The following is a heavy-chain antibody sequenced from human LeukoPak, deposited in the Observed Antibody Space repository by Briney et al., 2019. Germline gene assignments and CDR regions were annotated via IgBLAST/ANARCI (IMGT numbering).Heavy chain of an antibody. CDR3: ARERNYDSSGYYYVMSQAFDI. D-gene: IGHD3-22*01. CDR1: GGSFSGYY. Sequence: SETLSLTCAVYGGSFSGYYWSWIRQPPGKGLEWIGEINHSGSTNYNPSLKSRVTISVDTSKNQFSLKLSSVTAADTAVYYCARERNYDSSGYYYVMSQAFDIWGQGTMVTVSS. CDR2: INHSGST. J-gene: IGHJ3*02. V-gene: IGHV4-34*01.